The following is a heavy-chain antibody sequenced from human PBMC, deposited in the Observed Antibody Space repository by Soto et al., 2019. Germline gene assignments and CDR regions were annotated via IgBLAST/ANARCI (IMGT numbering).Heavy chain of an antibody. V-gene: IGHV1-2*02. CDR1: GYTFTGYY. CDR2: INPKSGDT. J-gene: IGHJ6*02. Sequence: QEQLVQSGAEVKQPGASVKVSCKASGYTFTGYYIHWVRQAPGQGLEWMGWINPKSGDTKYAQKFQGRVTVTRDTSISTAYMELSRLRADDTAMYYCARSSGGYSYNGMDVWGQGTTVTVSS. D-gene: IGHD1-26*01. CDR3: ARSSGGYSYNGMDV.